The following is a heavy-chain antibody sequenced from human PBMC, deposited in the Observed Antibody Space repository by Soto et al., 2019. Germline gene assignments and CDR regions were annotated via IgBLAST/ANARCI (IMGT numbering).Heavy chain of an antibody. J-gene: IGHJ4*02. CDR2: INHSGST. CDR1: GGSFSGYY. CDR3: ARGKITGLFDY. Sequence: PSETLSLTCAVYGGSFSGYYWTWIRQPPGTGLEWIGEINHSGSTNYNPSLKSRVTISVDTSKNQFSLKLTSVTAADTAVDYCARGKITGLFDYWGQGTLVTVSS. V-gene: IGHV4-34*01. D-gene: IGHD2-8*02.